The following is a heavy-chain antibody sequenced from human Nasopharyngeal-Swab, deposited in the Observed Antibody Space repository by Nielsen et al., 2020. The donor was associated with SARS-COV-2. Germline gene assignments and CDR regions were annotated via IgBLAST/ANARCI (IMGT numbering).Heavy chain of an antibody. D-gene: IGHD1-26*01. CDR2: IKQDGSEK. CDR1: GFPFNIYW. V-gene: IGHV3-7*01. Sequence: GVSLKISCAASGFPFNIYWMSWVRQAPGKGLEWVANIKQDGSEKYYVNSVKGRFTISRDNAKNSLYLQMNSLRAEDTAVYYCARDPIPAGGSDGFDIWGQGTIVTVSS. J-gene: IGHJ3*02. CDR3: ARDPIPAGGSDGFDI.